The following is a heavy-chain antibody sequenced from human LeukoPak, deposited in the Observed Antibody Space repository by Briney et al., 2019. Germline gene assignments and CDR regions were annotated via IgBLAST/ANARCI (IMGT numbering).Heavy chain of an antibody. CDR3: ARRMIPRAGVDY. J-gene: IGHJ4*02. D-gene: IGHD3-16*01. CDR1: GGSFSGYY. Sequence: SETLSLTCAVYGGSFSGYYWSWIRQPPGKGLEWIGEINHSGSTNYNPSLKSRVTISVDTSKNQFSLKLSSVTAADTAVYYCARRMIPRAGVDYWGQGTLVTVSS. V-gene: IGHV4-34*01. CDR2: INHSGST.